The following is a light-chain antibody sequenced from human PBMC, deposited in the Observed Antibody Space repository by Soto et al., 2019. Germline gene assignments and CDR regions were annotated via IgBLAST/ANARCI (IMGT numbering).Light chain of an antibody. CDR2: DVS. CDR1: SSDVGDYNF. V-gene: IGLV2-11*01. J-gene: IGLJ1*01. CDR3: CSYAGSYTYV. Sequence: SVLTQPRSVSGSPGQSVTISCTGTSSDVGDYNFVSWYQQYPGKAPKLVIFDVSKRPSGVPDRFSGSKSGNTASLTISGLQADDEADYYCCSYAGSYTYVFGTGTKLTVL.